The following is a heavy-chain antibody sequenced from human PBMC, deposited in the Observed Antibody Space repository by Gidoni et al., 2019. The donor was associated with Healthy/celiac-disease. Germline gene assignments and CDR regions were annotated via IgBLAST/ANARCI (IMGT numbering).Heavy chain of an antibody. J-gene: IGHJ4*02. CDR1: ASPFRSYS. CDR3: ARDQRTAVAGTEEFDY. Sequence: EVQLAVSGGGLVKSGGSLRCCCAAPASPFRSYSMIWIRQARGKGLARVSSSSSSSSYIYCADSVKGRFTISRDNAKNSLYLQMNSLRDEDAAVYYCARDQRTAVAGTEEFDYWGQGTLVTVSS. V-gene: IGHV3-21*01. CDR2: SSSSSSYI. D-gene: IGHD6-19*01.